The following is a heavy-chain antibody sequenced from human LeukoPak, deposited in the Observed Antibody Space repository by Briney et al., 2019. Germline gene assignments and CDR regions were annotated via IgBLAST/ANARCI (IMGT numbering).Heavy chain of an antibody. J-gene: IGHJ5*02. CDR3: ARLNLGDTYGSGSPNWFDP. CDR2: INQDGTKI. D-gene: IGHD3-10*01. CDR1: GSMFRNYW. V-gene: IGHV3-7*03. Sequence: GGSLRLSCVVSGSMFRNYWMSWLRQAPGKGPEWVANINQDGTKIFEVDFTKGRFTLSRDNAKSSLYLQMNSLRPEDSAVYYCARLNLGDTYGSGSPNWFDPWGQGTLVTVS.